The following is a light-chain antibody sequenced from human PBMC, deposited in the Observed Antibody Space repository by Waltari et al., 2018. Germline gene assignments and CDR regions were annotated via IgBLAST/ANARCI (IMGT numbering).Light chain of an antibody. V-gene: IGKV3-11*01. CDR2: DAS. CDR1: QSVRTF. Sequence: EVVLTQSPAILSLSPGERSTLSCRASQSVRTFVAWYQQKPGQAPRLLIYDASNRATGIPARFSGSGSGTDFTLTISSLEPEDFAVYYCQQRSDWLTFGGGTRGEIK. CDR3: QQRSDWLT. J-gene: IGKJ4*01.